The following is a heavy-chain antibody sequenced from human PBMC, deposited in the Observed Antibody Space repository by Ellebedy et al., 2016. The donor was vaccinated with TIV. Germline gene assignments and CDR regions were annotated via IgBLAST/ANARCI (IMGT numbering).Heavy chain of an antibody. D-gene: IGHD3-10*01. CDR1: GFTFSSYA. CDR2: ISNTGSRT. Sequence: GESLKISCAASGFTFSSYAVSWVRQAPGKGLEWVSTISNTGSRTYYADSVEGRFIISRDNSKKTLYLQMNSLRAEDTAIYYCAKDSGKYGWNSEYWGQGTQVTVSS. CDR3: AKDSGKYGWNSEY. J-gene: IGHJ4*02. V-gene: IGHV3-23*01.